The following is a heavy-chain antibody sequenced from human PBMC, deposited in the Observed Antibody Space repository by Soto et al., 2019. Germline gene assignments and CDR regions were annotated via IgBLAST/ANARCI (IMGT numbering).Heavy chain of an antibody. D-gene: IGHD3-9*01. J-gene: IGHJ4*02. Sequence: QVQLVQSGAEVRKPGSSVRISCTASGDTLSYSAIGWLPQAPGQGLEWMGGITPSFGSPVYARKFQGRVTIAADHMILNNLRSDDTAMYFCATYFTAVAYFENWGQGTLVTVSS. CDR1: GDTLSYSA. V-gene: IGHV1-69*01. CDR3: ATYFTAVAYFEN. CDR2: ITPSFGSP.